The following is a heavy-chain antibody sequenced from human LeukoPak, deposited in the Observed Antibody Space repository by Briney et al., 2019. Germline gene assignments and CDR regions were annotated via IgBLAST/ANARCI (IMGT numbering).Heavy chain of an antibody. V-gene: IGHV3-11*01. CDR1: GFTVSSNY. Sequence: GGSLRLSCAASGFTVSSNYMSWIRQAPGEGLEWVSYISGGGSTIYYADSVKGRFTISRDNAKNSLYLQMNSLRAEDTAVYYCARDRTNYEILTGYYGGAFDIWGQGTMVTVSS. CDR3: ARDRTNYEILTGYYGGAFDI. J-gene: IGHJ3*02. CDR2: ISGGGSTI. D-gene: IGHD3-9*01.